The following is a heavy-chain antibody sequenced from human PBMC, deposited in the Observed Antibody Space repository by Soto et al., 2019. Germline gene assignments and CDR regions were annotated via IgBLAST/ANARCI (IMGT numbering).Heavy chain of an antibody. CDR3: AKGRSYYYYYGVDV. CDR2: IIGSGGST. V-gene: IGHV3-23*01. CDR1: GFTFSSYA. J-gene: IGHJ6*02. Sequence: GSLRLSCAASGFTFSSYAMSWVRQAPGKGLEWVSDIIGSGGSTYYADSVKGRFTISRDNSKSTLYLQMNSLRAEDTALYYCAKGRSYYYYYGVDVWGQGTTVTVSS.